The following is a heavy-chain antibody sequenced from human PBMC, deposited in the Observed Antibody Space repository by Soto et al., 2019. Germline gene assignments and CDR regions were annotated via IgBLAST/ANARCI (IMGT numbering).Heavy chain of an antibody. CDR1: GFTVSSNY. D-gene: IGHD1-20*01. CDR3: ASRKAAYNWNYYYGMDV. CDR2: IYSGGST. J-gene: IGHJ6*02. V-gene: IGHV3-66*01. Sequence: GGSLSLSCAASGFTVSSNYMSWVRQAPGKGLEWVSVIYSGGSTYYADSVKGRFTISRDNSKNTLYLQMNSLRAEDTAVYYCASRKAAYNWNYYYGMDVWGQGTTVTVSS.